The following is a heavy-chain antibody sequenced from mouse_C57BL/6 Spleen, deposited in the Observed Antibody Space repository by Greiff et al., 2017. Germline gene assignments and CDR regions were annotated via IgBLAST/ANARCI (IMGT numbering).Heavy chain of an antibody. CDR1: GYTFTSYW. CDR3: ARHYDYGGDYAMDY. V-gene: IGHV1-55*01. D-gene: IGHD2-4*01. Sequence: VQLQQPGAELVKPGASVKMSCKASGYTFTSYWITWVKQRPGQGLEWIGDIYPGSGSTNYNEKFKSKATLTVDTSSSTAYMQFSSLTSEDSAVYYCARHYDYGGDYAMDYWGQGTSVTVSS. J-gene: IGHJ4*01. CDR2: IYPGSGST.